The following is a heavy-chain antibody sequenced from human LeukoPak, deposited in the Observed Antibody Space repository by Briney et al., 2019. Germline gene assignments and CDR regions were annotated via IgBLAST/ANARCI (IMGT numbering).Heavy chain of an antibody. CDR1: GFTFSSYA. Sequence: PGGSLRLSCAASGFTFSSYAMSWVRQAPGKGLEWVSAISGSGGSTYYADSVKGRFTISRDNSKNTLYLQMNSLRAEDTAVYYCARAPYYYDSSGYSGYYFDYWGQGTLVTVSS. J-gene: IGHJ4*02. D-gene: IGHD3-22*01. V-gene: IGHV3-23*01. CDR3: ARAPYYYDSSGYSGYYFDY. CDR2: ISGSGGST.